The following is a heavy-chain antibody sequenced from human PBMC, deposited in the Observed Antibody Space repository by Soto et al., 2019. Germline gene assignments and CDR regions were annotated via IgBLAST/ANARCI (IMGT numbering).Heavy chain of an antibody. V-gene: IGHV4-31*03. CDR2: IYYSGST. J-gene: IGHJ1*01. D-gene: IGHD2-15*01. Sequence: SETLSLTCTVSGASISSSSYYWGWIRQPPGKGLEWIGYIYYSGSTYYNPSLKSRVTISVDTSKNQFSLKLSSVTAADTAVYYCARAGNGCSGGSCYSAAYFQHWGQGTLVTVSS. CDR1: GASISSSSYY. CDR3: ARAGNGCSGGSCYSAAYFQH.